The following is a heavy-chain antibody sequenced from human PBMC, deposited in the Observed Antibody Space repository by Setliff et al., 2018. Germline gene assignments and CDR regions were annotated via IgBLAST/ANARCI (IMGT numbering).Heavy chain of an antibody. V-gene: IGHV3-9*03. J-gene: IGHJ4*02. CDR2: ISWNSDNI. CDR3: VKDSGSGSYYGGYFHY. Sequence: PGGSLRLSCAASGFTFDDYVMHWVRQAPGKGLEWVSGISWNSDNIGYADSVKGRFTISRDNAKNSLFLQMNSLRAEDMAFYYCVKDSGSGSYYGGYFHYWGQGTLVTVSS. CDR1: GFTFDDYV. D-gene: IGHD3-10*01.